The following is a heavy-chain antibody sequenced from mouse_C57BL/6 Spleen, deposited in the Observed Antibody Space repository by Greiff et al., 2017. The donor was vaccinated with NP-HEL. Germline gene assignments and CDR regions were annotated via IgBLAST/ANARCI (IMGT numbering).Heavy chain of an antibody. J-gene: IGHJ3*01. V-gene: IGHV1-26*01. CDR1: GYTFTDYY. Sequence: EVQLQQSGPELVKPGASVKISCKASGYTFTDYYLNWVKQSHGKSLEWIGDINPNNGGTSYNQQIKGKATLTVDKFSSTAYMELRSLTSEGSAVYYCARSGFAYWGQGTLVTVSA. CDR3: ARSGFAY. CDR2: INPNNGGT.